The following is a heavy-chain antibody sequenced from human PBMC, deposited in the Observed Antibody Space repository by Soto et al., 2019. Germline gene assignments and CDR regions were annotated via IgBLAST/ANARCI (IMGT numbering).Heavy chain of an antibody. CDR1: GFSLTTGKMG. V-gene: IGHV2-26*01. CDR2: IFSDNER. J-gene: IGHJ6*02. Sequence: QVTLKESGPALVKPTETLTLTCTVSGFSLTTGKMGVSWIRQPPGKALEWLAHIFSDNERSYSTSLQGRLTISKDTPGSQVVLSMTHVDPVDTATYYCARMKVDSYQFYYAMDVWGQGTPVTVSS. CDR3: ARMKVDSYQFYYAMDV. D-gene: IGHD3-9*01.